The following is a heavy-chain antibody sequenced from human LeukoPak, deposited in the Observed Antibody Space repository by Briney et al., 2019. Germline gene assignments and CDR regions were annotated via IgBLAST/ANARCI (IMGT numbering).Heavy chain of an antibody. Sequence: GGSLRLSCVASGFIFSTYGLHWVRQSPGKGLEWVAVISYDGSNKYYADSVKGRFTISRDNSKNTLYLQMNSLRAEDTAVYYCAKVKRSGCETWGQGTLVTVSS. V-gene: IGHV3-30*18. D-gene: IGHD2-21*01. CDR3: AKVKRSGCET. J-gene: IGHJ5*02. CDR1: GFIFSTYG. CDR2: ISYDGSNK.